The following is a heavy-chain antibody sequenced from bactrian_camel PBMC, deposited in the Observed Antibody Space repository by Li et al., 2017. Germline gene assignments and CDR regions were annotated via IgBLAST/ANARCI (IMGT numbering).Heavy chain of an antibody. CDR2: ITRIHGGT. J-gene: IGHJ4*01. V-gene: IGHV3S63*01. Sequence: HVQLVESGGGSVQSGGSLKLSCASSGSALYSDYHMGWFRQIPGKEREGVASITRIHGGTAHANSVKGRFIISRDNIKSMWYLQLNNLAPEDTGMYYCAADQSQGGKYCYNLWRAQILDYWGQGTQVTVS. D-gene: IGHD2*01. CDR3: AADQSQGGKYCYNLWRAQILDY. CDR1: GSALYSDYH.